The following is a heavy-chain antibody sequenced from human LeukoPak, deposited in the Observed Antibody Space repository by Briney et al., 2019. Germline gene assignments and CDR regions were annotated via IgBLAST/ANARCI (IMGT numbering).Heavy chain of an antibody. CDR1: EFDFFSYG. CDR3: SRELPREVTLDS. CDR2: IFTDGSTT. D-gene: IGHD2-21*02. V-gene: IGHV3-74*01. Sequence: GGSLRLSCVASEFDFFSYGMQWVRQAPGKGLVWVSRIFTDGSTTSYADSVKGRFTISRDNAKNTLYLEMKSLRVEDTAVYYCSRELPREVTLDSWGQGTLVTVSP. J-gene: IGHJ5*01.